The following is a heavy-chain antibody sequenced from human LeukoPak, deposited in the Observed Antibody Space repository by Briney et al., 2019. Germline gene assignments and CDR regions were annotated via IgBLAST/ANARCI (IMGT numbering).Heavy chain of an antibody. CDR2: IYSGGTT. J-gene: IGHJ3*02. CDR1: GFSVSNNY. D-gene: IGHD4-17*01. Sequence: PGGSLRLSCEASGFSVSNNYMTWVRQAPGKGLEWVSVIYSGGTTYYGDSVEGRFTISRDNSRNTLNLQMNSLRAEGTAVYFCARGQSGDPAFDIWGQGTMVTVSS. CDR3: ARGQSGDPAFDI. V-gene: IGHV3-53*01.